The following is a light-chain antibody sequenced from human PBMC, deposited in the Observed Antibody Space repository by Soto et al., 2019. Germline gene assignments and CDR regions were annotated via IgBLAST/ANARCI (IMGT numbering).Light chain of an antibody. Sequence: DSVMTQSPLSLPVTPGEPASISCRASQSLLHSNGYNYLDWYLQKPGQSPQLLIYLGSNRASGVPDRFSGSESGTDFTLKISRVEAEDVGVYYCMQALQTPRTFGQGTKVEIK. J-gene: IGKJ1*01. CDR1: QSLLHSNGYNY. CDR3: MQALQTPRT. CDR2: LGS. V-gene: IGKV2-28*01.